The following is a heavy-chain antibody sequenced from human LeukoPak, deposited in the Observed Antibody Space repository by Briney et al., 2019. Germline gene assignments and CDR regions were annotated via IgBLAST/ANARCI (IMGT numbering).Heavy chain of an antibody. CDR2: ISSSSGCI. Sequence: GGSLRLSCAASGFTFSSYSMNWVRQAPGKGLEWVSSISSSSGCIYYADSVKGRFTISRDNAKNSLYLQMNSLRAEDTAVYYCARDSGSIVGATGAFDIWGQGTMVTVSS. J-gene: IGHJ3*02. CDR3: ARDSGSIVGATGAFDI. CDR1: GFTFSSYS. V-gene: IGHV3-21*01. D-gene: IGHD1-26*01.